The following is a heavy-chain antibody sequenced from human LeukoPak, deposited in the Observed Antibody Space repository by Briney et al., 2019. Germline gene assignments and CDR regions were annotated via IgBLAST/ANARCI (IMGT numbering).Heavy chain of an antibody. J-gene: IGHJ4*02. V-gene: IGHV3-11*01. CDR1: GFTFNNYY. Sequence: GGSLRLSCAASGFTFNNYYMNWFRQAPGKGLEWISYIGSSGGTIYYADSVIGRFTISRDNSKNTLFLQMDSLRAEDTAVYYCATVADFGDYYFDYWGQGTLVTVSS. D-gene: IGHD4-17*01. CDR3: ATVADFGDYYFDY. CDR2: IGSSGGTI.